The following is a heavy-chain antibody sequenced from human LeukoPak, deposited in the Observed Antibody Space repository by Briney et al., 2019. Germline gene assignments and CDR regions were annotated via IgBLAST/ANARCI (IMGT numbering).Heavy chain of an antibody. CDR3: SAGPSGWTEFFRH. CDR2: IRSKANNYAT. Sequence: GGSLRLSCAAPAFTLSDFTIHWVRQASGKGLEWVARIRSKANNYATEYGASVKGRFTISRDDAKNTAYLQMNSLKTEDTAIYYCSAGPSGWTEFFRHWGQGTLVPVSS. V-gene: IGHV3-73*01. D-gene: IGHD6-19*01. CDR1: AFTLSDFT. J-gene: IGHJ1*01.